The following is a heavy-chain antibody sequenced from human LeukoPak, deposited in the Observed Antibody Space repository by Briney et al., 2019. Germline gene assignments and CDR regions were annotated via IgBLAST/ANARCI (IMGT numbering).Heavy chain of an antibody. CDR3: AREPATVTTQYYYMDV. Sequence: ASVKVSCKASGYTFSGYYMHWVRQAPGQGLEWMGIINPSGGSTSYAQKFQGRVTMTRDTSTSTVYMELSSLRSEDTAVYYCAREPATVTTQYYYMDVWGKGTTVTISS. CDR2: INPSGGST. D-gene: IGHD4-17*01. J-gene: IGHJ6*03. V-gene: IGHV1-46*01. CDR1: GYTFSGYY.